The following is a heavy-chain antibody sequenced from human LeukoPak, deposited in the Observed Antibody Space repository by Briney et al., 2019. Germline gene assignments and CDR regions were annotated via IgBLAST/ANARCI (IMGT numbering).Heavy chain of an antibody. Sequence: GGSLRLSCAASGFSFSDYYTSWIRQAPGRGLEWISYISSSGVSIHYADSVKGRFTVSRDNTEKLVYLRMNSLRVEDTAVYYCARDHDYGDYDSWGQGTLVTVSS. CDR2: ISSSGVSI. D-gene: IGHD4-17*01. J-gene: IGHJ5*01. CDR1: GFSFSDYY. V-gene: IGHV3-11*04. CDR3: ARDHDYGDYDS.